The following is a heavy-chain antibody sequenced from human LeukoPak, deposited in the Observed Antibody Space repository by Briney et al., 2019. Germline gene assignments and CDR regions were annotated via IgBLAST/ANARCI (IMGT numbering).Heavy chain of an antibody. J-gene: IGHJ2*01. CDR1: GGSIRNYY. CDR3: ARDRTGEMFWYFDL. Sequence: SETLSLTCSVSGGSIRNYYWSWIRQPPGKGLEYIGYIYYTGSTNYNPSLKSRLTISLDTSKNQFSLELSSVTAADTAVYYCARDRTGEMFWYFDLWGRGTLVTVPS. D-gene: IGHD7-27*01. CDR2: IYYTGST. V-gene: IGHV4-59*01.